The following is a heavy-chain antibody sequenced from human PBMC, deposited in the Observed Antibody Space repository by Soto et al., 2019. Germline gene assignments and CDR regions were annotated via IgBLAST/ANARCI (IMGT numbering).Heavy chain of an antibody. CDR2: ISSSSSTT. CDR1: GFTFSTYS. D-gene: IGHD2-2*01. Sequence: PGGSLRLSCVASGFTFSTYSMNWVRQAPGKGLEWISYISSSSSTTYADSVKGRFTISRDNSKNTLYLQMNSLRAEDTAVYYCAKSADCSSTSCYPGYYYYYMDVWGKGTTVTVSS. J-gene: IGHJ6*03. V-gene: IGHV3-48*01. CDR3: AKSADCSSTSCYPGYYYYYMDV.